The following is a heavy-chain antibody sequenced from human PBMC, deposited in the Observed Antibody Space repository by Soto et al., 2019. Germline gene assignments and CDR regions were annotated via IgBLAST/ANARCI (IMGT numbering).Heavy chain of an antibody. CDR3: AREVPASDV. CDR2: ISSSSSYI. CDR1: GFTFSSYS. J-gene: IGHJ6*02. Sequence: PGGSLRLSCAASGFTFSSYSMNWVRQAPGKGLEWVSSISSSSSYIYYAESVKGRFTISRDNAKNSLYLQMNSLRAEDTAVYYCAREVPASDVWGQGTTVTVSS. V-gene: IGHV3-21*01.